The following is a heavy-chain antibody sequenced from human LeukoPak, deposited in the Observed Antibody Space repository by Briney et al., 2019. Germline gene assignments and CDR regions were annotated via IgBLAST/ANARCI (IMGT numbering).Heavy chain of an antibody. J-gene: IGHJ4*02. CDR3: TRDPHALDF. CDR1: GFXFSSYS. V-gene: IGHV3-48*02. Sequence: GGSLRLSCAASGFXFSSYSINWVREAPGKGLEWVSYITSSSSTIYYADSVKGRFSISGDNAKNSLYLQMNSLSDEDTALYYCTRDPHALDFWGQGTLVTVSS. CDR2: ITSSSSTI.